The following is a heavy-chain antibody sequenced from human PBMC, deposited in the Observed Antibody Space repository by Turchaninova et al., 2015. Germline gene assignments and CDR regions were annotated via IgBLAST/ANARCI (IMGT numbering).Heavy chain of an antibody. Sequence: LVESGGGLVQPGGSLRLSCAASGFTFSDHYMDWVRQDPGKGLEWDGRSRNKANSYTTEYAASVKGRFTISRDDSKNSVYLQMNSLKTEDTAVYYCARGDSSGWSNAFDIWGQGTMVTVSS. CDR3: ARGDSSGWSNAFDI. CDR2: SRNKANSYTT. J-gene: IGHJ3*02. V-gene: IGHV3-72*01. CDR1: GFTFSDHY. D-gene: IGHD6-19*01.